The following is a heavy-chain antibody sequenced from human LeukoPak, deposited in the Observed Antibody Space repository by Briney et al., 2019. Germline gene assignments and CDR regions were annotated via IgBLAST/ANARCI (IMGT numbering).Heavy chain of an antibody. Sequence: PSETLSLTCTVSGGSISDYFWTWIRQPAGKGLEWIGRIYPSGSTNYNPSLRSRVTILVDKSKNQFSLKLNSVTAADTAVFYCARGAYCGSASCYVTDWGQGTLVTLSS. V-gene: IGHV4-4*07. CDR2: IYPSGST. CDR3: ARGAYCGSASCYVTD. CDR1: GGSISDYF. D-gene: IGHD2-2*01. J-gene: IGHJ4*02.